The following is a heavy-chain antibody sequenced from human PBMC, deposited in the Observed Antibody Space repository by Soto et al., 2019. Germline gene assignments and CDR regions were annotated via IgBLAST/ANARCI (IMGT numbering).Heavy chain of an antibody. Sequence: QVQLVQSGPEVKQPGASVKVSCKASGYTFTNYGFTWVRQAPGQGLEWLGWISTYNGNTKYAQKVQGRLTMTTDTSTSTANMELTSLRSDDTALYYCARTTVTASYYYMDVWGKGSTVTVSS. CDR3: ARTTVTASYYYMDV. V-gene: IGHV1-18*01. CDR2: ISTYNGNT. D-gene: IGHD4-17*01. CDR1: GYTFTNYG. J-gene: IGHJ6*03.